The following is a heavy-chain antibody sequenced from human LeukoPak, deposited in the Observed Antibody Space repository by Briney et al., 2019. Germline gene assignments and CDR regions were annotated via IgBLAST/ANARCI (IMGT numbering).Heavy chain of an antibody. Sequence: SETLSLTCTVSGGSISSYYWSWIRQPPGKGLEWIWYIYYSGSTNYNPSLKSRVTISVDTSKNQFSLKLSSVTAADTAVYYCARVRAYDSSGYYYVEWFDPWGQGTLVTVSS. D-gene: IGHD3-22*01. J-gene: IGHJ5*02. CDR1: GGSISSYY. CDR3: ARVRAYDSSGYYYVEWFDP. CDR2: IYYSGST. V-gene: IGHV4-59*01.